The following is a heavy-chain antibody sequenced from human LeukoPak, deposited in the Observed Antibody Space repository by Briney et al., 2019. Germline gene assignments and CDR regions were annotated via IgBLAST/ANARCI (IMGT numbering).Heavy chain of an antibody. J-gene: IGHJ4*02. CDR2: ISAYNGDT. V-gene: IGHV1-18*01. CDR3: VRIAERQLAYYFDY. D-gene: IGHD6-13*01. CDR1: GFTFTNYG. Sequence: GASVKVSCKASGFTFTNYGFTWVRQAPGQGLEWMRWISAYNGDTNYAQWLQGRVTMTTDTSTGTAYMELRSLRSDDTAVYYCVRIAERQLAYYFDYWGQGTLVTVSS.